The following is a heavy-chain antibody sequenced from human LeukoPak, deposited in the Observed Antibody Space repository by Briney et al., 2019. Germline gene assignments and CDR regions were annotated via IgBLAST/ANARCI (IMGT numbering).Heavy chain of an antibody. CDR3: ASREVPNSSWPNNWFDP. D-gene: IGHD6-13*01. CDR2: IIPIFGTA. V-gene: IGHV1-69*06. J-gene: IGHJ5*02. Sequence: ASVKVSCKAFGYTFTSNYMHWVRQAPGQGLEWMGGIIPIFGTANYAQKFQGRVTITADKSTSTAYMELSSLRSEDTAVYYCASREVPNSSWPNNWFDPWGQGTLVTVSS. CDR1: GYTFTSNY.